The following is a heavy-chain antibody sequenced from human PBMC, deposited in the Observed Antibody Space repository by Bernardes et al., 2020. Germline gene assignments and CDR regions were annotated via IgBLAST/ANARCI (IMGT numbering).Heavy chain of an antibody. Sequence: ASVKVSCKASGYTFTSYDINWVRQATGQGLEWMGWMNPNSGNTGYAQKFQGRVTMTRNTSISTAYMELSSLRSEDTAVYYCASLKGDGYYYYGMDVWGQGTTVTVSS. CDR2: MNPNSGNT. V-gene: IGHV1-8*01. CDR3: ASLKGDGYYYYGMDV. CDR1: GYTFTSYD. D-gene: IGHD1-26*01. J-gene: IGHJ6*02.